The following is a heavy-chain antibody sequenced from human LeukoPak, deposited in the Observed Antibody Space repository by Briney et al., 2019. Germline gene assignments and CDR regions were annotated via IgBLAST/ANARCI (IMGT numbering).Heavy chain of an antibody. CDR2: INTNTGNP. CDR3: ARNNACDI. V-gene: IGHV7-4-1*02. Sequence: ASVKVSCKASGYSFSGYAMNWVRQAPGQGLEWMGWINTNTGNPTYAQGFTGRFVFSLDTSVSTAYLQVSSLKAEDTAVFYCARNNACDIWRQGTIVTLSS. CDR1: GYSFSGYA. J-gene: IGHJ3*02.